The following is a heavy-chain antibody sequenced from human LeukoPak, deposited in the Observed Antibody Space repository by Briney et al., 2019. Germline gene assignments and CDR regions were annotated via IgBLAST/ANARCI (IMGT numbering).Heavy chain of an antibody. J-gene: IGHJ4*02. CDR3: ARGVSSGWYTLY. D-gene: IGHD6-19*01. Sequence: ASVKVSCTASGYTFTDYYMYWVRQAPGQGLEWMGWINPNSGGTNCAQKFQGRVTMTRDTSISTAYMELSRLRSDDTAVYYCARGVSSGWYTLYWGQGTLVTVSS. CDR1: GYTFTDYY. V-gene: IGHV1-2*02. CDR2: INPNSGGT.